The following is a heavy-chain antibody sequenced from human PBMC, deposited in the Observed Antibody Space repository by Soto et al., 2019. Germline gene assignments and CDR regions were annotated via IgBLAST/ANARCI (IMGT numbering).Heavy chain of an antibody. D-gene: IGHD3-16*01. V-gene: IGHV5-51*01. Sequence: GASLKISCEASGYSFTFYWLACVRQLPGKGLDWIGLSYPDESDTRYSPSFQGQVTISADESITTAFLQWSSLKASDTGRYYCARHQGEQSSFDIWGQGTVVTVSS. J-gene: IGHJ3*02. CDR1: GYSFTFYW. CDR2: SYPDESDT. CDR3: ARHQGEQSSFDI.